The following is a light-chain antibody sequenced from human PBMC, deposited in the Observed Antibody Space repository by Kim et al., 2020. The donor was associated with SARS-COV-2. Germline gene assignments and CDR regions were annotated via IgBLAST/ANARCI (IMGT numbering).Light chain of an antibody. CDR2: AAS. Sequence: ASVGDRITITCRASQSISSYLNWYQQKPGKAPKLLIYAASSLQSGVPSRFSGSGSGTDFTLTISSLQPEDFATYYCQQSYSTPRTFGQGTRLEIK. J-gene: IGKJ5*01. CDR1: QSISSY. V-gene: IGKV1-39*01. CDR3: QQSYSTPRT.